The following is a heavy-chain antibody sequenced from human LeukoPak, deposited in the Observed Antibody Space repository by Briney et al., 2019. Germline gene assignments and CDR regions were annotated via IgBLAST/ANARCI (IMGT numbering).Heavy chain of an antibody. D-gene: IGHD3-10*01. CDR3: ATGIIGWFGELTPSTFDY. Sequence: ASVKVSCKVSGYTLTELSMHWVRQAPGKGLEWMGGFDPEDGETIYAQKFQGRVTMTEDTSTDTAYMQLSSLRSEDTAVYYCATGIIGWFGELTPSTFDYWGKGTLVTVSS. J-gene: IGHJ4*02. V-gene: IGHV1-24*01. CDR1: GYTLTELS. CDR2: FDPEDGET.